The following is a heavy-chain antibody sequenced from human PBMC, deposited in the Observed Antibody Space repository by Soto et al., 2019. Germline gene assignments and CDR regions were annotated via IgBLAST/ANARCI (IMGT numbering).Heavy chain of an antibody. CDR1: GYSFTSYW. Sequence: GESLKISCKGSGYSFTSYWIGWVRQMPGKGLEWMGIIYPGDSDTRYSPSFQGQVTISADKSISTAYLQWSSLKASDTAMYYCASHGRGSQQVVRHYYNYGMDVWGQGTTVTVSS. CDR3: ASHGRGSQQVVRHYYNYGMDV. V-gene: IGHV5-51*01. J-gene: IGHJ6*02. D-gene: IGHD6-13*01. CDR2: IYPGDSDT.